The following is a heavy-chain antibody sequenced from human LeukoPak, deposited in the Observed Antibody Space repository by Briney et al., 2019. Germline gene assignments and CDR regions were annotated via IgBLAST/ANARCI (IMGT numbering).Heavy chain of an antibody. CDR1: GSTFSSYA. CDR3: AIDTHTLLPSPYYNYYMDV. V-gene: IGHV1-69*13. CDR2: IIPIFGTA. J-gene: IGHJ6*03. D-gene: IGHD2-15*01. Sequence: ASGKLSCKASGSTFSSYAISWVRQAPGQGLEWMGGIIPIFGTANYAQKFQSRVTITADESTSTAYMELSSLRSEDTAVYYCAIDTHTLLPSPYYNYYMDVGSKGTSVTISS.